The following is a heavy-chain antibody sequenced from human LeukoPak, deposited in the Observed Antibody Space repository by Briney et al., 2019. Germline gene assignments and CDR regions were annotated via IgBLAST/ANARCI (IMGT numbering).Heavy chain of an antibody. CDR1: GFTFSNFA. V-gene: IGHV3-23*01. J-gene: IGHJ4*02. CDR2: ITGSGANT. Sequence: GGSLRLSCAASGFTFSNFAMSWVRQAPGKGLEWVSVITGSGANTYYTPSMRGRFTISRDNSKNMLYLQVSSLRAEDTAIYYCAKDGKQWHDSWGQGTLVTVSS. D-gene: IGHD6-19*01. CDR3: AKDGKQWHDS.